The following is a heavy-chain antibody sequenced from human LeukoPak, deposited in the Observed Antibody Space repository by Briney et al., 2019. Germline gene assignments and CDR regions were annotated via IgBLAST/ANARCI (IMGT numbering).Heavy chain of an antibody. Sequence: GGSLRLSCAASGFTFSNYWMSWVRQAPGKGLEFMPNIKEAGSEKYYVDSVKGRFTISRDNDKNSVHRQMNSLRAEDTAVYYCARGGGMRSWYDFDYWGQGTLVTVSS. J-gene: IGHJ4*02. CDR2: IKEAGSEK. V-gene: IGHV3-7*04. CDR1: GFTFSNYW. CDR3: ARGGGMRSWYDFDY. D-gene: IGHD6-13*01.